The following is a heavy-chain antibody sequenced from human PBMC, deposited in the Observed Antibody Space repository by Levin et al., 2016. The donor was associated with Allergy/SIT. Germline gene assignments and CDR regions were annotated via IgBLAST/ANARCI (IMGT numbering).Heavy chain of an antibody. J-gene: IGHJ5*02. CDR3: ARGFPTALRPTRTRWFDP. D-gene: IGHD1-7*01. CDR2: INHSGST. CDR1: GGSFSGYY. V-gene: IGHV4-34*01. Sequence: SETLSLTCAVYGGSFSGYYWSWIRQPPGKGLEWIGEINHSGSTNYNPSLKSRVTISVDTSKNQFSLKLSSVTAADTAVYYCARGFPTALRPTRTRWFDPWGQGTLVTVSS.